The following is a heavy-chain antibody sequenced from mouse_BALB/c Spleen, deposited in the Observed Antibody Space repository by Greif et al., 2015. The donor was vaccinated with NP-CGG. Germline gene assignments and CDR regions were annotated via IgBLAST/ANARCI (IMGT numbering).Heavy chain of an antibody. CDR1: GFTFSSYT. CDR3: TRVGLIY. V-gene: IGHV5-6-4*01. Sequence: EVQLQESGGGLVKPGGSLKLSCAASGFTFSSYTMSWVRQTPEKRLEWVATISSGGSYTYYPDSVKGRFTISRDNAKNTLYLQMSSLKSEDTAMYYCTRVGLIYWGQGTTLTVSS. J-gene: IGHJ2*01. D-gene: IGHD2-4*01. CDR2: ISSGGSYT.